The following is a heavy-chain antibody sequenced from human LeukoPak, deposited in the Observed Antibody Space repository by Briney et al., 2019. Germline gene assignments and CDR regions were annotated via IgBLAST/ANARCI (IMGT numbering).Heavy chain of an antibody. J-gene: IGHJ4*02. CDR2: INWNGGST. D-gene: IGHD3-3*01. Sequence: GGSLRLSCAASGFTFDDYGMSLVPQAPGKGLEWVSGINWNGGSTGYADSVKGRFTISRDNAKNSLYLQMNSLRVEETALYYCARGIRFLEWLSGFDYWGQGTLVTVSS. CDR1: GFTFDDYG. CDR3: ARGIRFLEWLSGFDY. V-gene: IGHV3-20*04.